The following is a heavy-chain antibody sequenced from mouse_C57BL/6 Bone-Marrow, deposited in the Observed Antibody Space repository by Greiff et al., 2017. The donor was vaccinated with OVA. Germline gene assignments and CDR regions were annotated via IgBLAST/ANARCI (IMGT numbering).Heavy chain of an antibody. CDR1: GYTFTDYE. Sequence: VQLQQSGAELVRPGASVTLSCKASGYTFTDYEMHWVKQTPVHGLEWIGAIDPETGGTAYNQKFKGKAILTADKSSSPAYMELRSLTSEDSAVYYCTSSNSNYGDFDYWGQGTTLTVSS. CDR2: IDPETGGT. V-gene: IGHV1-15*01. D-gene: IGHD2-5*01. J-gene: IGHJ2*01. CDR3: TSSNSNYGDFDY.